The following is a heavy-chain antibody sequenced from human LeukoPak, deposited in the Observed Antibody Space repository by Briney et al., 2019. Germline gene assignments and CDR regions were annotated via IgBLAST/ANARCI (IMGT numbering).Heavy chain of an antibody. CDR2: ISGSGSNT. D-gene: IGHD3-10*02. CDR1: GITFSGSG. V-gene: IGHV3-23*01. CDR3: AELGITMIGGV. Sequence: AGGSLRLSCAASGITFSGSGMSWVRQAPGKGLEWVSTISGSGSNTHYADSVKGRFTISRDNYKDTLYMQMNSLRVEDTAVYYCAELGITMIGGVWGKGTTVTISS. J-gene: IGHJ6*04.